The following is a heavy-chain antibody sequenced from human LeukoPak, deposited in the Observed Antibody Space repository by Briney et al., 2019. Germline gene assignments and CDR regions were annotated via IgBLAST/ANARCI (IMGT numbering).Heavy chain of an antibody. J-gene: IGHJ4*02. CDR2: IYYSGST. CDR1: GDSISSGSYY. Sequence: SETLSLTCTVSGDSISSGSYYWGWIRQPPGKGLEWIGSIYYSGSTNYNPSLKSRVTISVDTSKNHFSLRLSSVTAADTAVYYCARAMVRDYYFDYWGQGTLVTVSS. CDR3: ARAMVRDYYFDY. D-gene: IGHD3-10*01. V-gene: IGHV4-39*02.